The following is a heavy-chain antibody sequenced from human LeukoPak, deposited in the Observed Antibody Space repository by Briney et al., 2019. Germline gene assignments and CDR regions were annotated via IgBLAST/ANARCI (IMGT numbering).Heavy chain of an antibody. Sequence: PGGSLRLSCSASGFTFTNYPIHWVRQAPGKGLEWVAVISYDVITKYYADSVKGRFTLSRDNSKNILFLQMDSLRAEDTAVHFCARKDYGVSGSSLGNLDYWGQGTLVTVSS. J-gene: IGHJ4*02. CDR1: GFTFTNYP. CDR2: ISYDVITK. CDR3: ARKDYGVSGSSLGNLDY. V-gene: IGHV3-30-3*01. D-gene: IGHD3-10*01.